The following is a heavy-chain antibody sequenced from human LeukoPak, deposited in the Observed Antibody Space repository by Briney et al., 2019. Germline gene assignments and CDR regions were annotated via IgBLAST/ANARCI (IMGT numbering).Heavy chain of an antibody. Sequence: SETLSLTCTVSGGSISSYYWSWIRQPPGKGLEWIGYIYYSGSTNYNPSLKSRVTISVDTSKNQFSLKLSSVTAADTAVYYCAREGPTYYYDSSGYLGAFDIWGQGTMVTVSS. CDR1: GGSISSYY. CDR2: IYYSGST. CDR3: AREGPTYYYDSSGYLGAFDI. V-gene: IGHV4-59*12. D-gene: IGHD3-22*01. J-gene: IGHJ3*02.